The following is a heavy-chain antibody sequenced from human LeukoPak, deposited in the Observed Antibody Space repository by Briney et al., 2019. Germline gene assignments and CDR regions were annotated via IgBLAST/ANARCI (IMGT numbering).Heavy chain of an antibody. V-gene: IGHV3-53*01. J-gene: IGHJ4*02. CDR3: ANYYYDRSGYKN. D-gene: IGHD3-22*01. CDR2: IYSGGRT. Sequence: GGSLRLSCAASGFTVSSNYMSWVRQAPGKGLEWVSVIYSGGRTYYADSVKGRFTISRDNSKNTLYLQMNSLRAEDTAVYYCANYYYDRSGYKNWGQGTLVTVSS. CDR1: GFTVSSNY.